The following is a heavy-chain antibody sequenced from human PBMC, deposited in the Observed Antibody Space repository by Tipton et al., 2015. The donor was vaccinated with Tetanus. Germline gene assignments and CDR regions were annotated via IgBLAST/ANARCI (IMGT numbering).Heavy chain of an antibody. V-gene: IGHV4-4*09. CDR3: ARAAGFLGLTHDF. Sequence: TLSLTCSVSGDSISSFYWSWIRQPAGKDLERIGYIYQTGTTYYNPSLKGRVTISMDRSNTQFSLRLDSLTAADTAVYYCARAAGFLGLTHDFWGRGTLVSVSS. CDR2: IYQTGTT. D-gene: IGHD2/OR15-2a*01. J-gene: IGHJ4*02. CDR1: GDSISSFY.